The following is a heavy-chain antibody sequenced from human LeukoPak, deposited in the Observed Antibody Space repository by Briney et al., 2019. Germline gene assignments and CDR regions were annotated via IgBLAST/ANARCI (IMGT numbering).Heavy chain of an antibody. V-gene: IGHV1-2*06. CDR2: INPNSGGT. D-gene: IGHD2-21*02. J-gene: IGHJ4*02. CDR3: ARCRFEVVTELDY. Sequence: ASVRVSCKASGYTFTGYYMHWVRQAPGQGLEWMGRINPNSGGTNYAQKFQGRVTMTRDTSISTAYMELSRLRSDDTAVYYCARCRFEVVTELDYWGQGTLVTVSS. CDR1: GYTFTGYY.